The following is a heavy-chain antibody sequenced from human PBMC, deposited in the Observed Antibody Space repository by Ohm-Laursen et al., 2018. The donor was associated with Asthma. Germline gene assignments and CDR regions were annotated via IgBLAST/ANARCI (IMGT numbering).Heavy chain of an antibody. J-gene: IGHJ4*02. D-gene: IGHD1-1*01. V-gene: IGHV3-7*05. CDR3: ARDSGWNALDY. CDR1: GITFGTYA. CDR2: IKPDGTEN. Sequence: SLRLSCSASGITFGTYAMTWVRQVPGKGLEWVANIKPDGTENAYLDSVRGRFTISKDNAKNSLFLQMNSLRGEDTALYYCARDSGWNALDYWGQGTLVSVSS.